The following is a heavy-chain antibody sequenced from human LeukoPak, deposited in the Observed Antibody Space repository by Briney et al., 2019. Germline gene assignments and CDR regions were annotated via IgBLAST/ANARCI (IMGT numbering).Heavy chain of an antibody. CDR3: ARSPLQQFDY. Sequence: SETLSLTCAVYGGSFSGYYWSWIRQPPGKGLEWIGKINHSGSTNYNPSLKSRVTISVDTSKNQFSLKLSSVTAADTAVYYCARSPLQQFDYWGQGTLVTVSS. D-gene: IGHD4-11*01. J-gene: IGHJ4*02. V-gene: IGHV4-34*01. CDR1: GGSFSGYY. CDR2: INHSGST.